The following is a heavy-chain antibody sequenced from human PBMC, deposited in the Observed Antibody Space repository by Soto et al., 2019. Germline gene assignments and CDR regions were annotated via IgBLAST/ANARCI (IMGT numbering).Heavy chain of an antibody. D-gene: IGHD6-25*01. Sequence: CVPLRLTCAASGGIIRSQSMSLIRQDRGKGLELRSAIRGSGGSTYSADSVKGRFTTARDNSKNTLYLQMNSLRAEDTAVYYCAKTPYDWCTSGPWGNFDYWGQGTLVSVSA. CDR3: AKTPYDWCTSGPWGNFDY. CDR1: GGIIRSQS. CDR2: IRGSGGST. J-gene: IGHJ4*02. V-gene: IGHV3-23*01.